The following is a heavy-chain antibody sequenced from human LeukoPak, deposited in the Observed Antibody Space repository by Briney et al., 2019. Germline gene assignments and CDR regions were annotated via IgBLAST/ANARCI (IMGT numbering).Heavy chain of an antibody. J-gene: IGHJ6*03. CDR3: ARAARIQPYSYYYYYMDV. CDR1: EFTFSDYY. Sequence: PGGSLRLSCAASEFTFSDYYMSWIRQAPGKGLEWVSYISSSGSTMYYADSLRGRFTISRDNANNSLYLQMNSLRAEDTAVYYCARAARIQPYSYYYYYMDVWGKGTTVTISS. V-gene: IGHV3-11*04. D-gene: IGHD5-18*01. CDR2: ISSSGSTM.